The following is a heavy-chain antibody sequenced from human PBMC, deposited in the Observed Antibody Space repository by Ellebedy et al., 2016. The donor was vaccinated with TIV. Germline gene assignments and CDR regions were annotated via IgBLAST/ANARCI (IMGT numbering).Heavy chain of an antibody. CDR1: GFTFSSYS. D-gene: IGHD6-6*01. CDR2: ISSSSSTR. J-gene: IGHJ6*04. V-gene: IGHV3-48*02. CDR3: ARVGSSSLLSYYGMDV. Sequence: PGGSLRLSCAASGFTFSSYSMNWVRQAPGKGLEWVSYISSSSSTRYYADSVKGRFTISRDNAKNSLYLQMNSLRDEDTAVYYCARVGSSSLLSYYGMDVWGKGTTVTVSS.